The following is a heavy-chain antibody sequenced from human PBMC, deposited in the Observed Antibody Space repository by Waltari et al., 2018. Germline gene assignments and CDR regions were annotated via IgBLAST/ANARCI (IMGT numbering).Heavy chain of an antibody. Sequence: QVQLVQSGAEVKKPGASVKVSCKASGYTFTSYDINWVRQATGQGLEWMGWMNPNSGNTGYAQKFQGRVTMTRNTSISTAYMELSSLRSEDTAVYYCARATTDSSSWYSYYYYYYGMDVWGQGTTVTVSS. D-gene: IGHD6-13*01. CDR1: GYTFTSYD. J-gene: IGHJ6*02. CDR3: ARATTDSSSWYSYYYYYYGMDV. CDR2: MNPNSGNT. V-gene: IGHV1-8*01.